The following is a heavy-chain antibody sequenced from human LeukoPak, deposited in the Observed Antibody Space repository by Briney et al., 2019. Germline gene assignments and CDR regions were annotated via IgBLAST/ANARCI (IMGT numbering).Heavy chain of an antibody. V-gene: IGHV3-7*01. CDR3: ARVVTAWSMDV. CDR1: GFTFSSYA. J-gene: IGHJ6*03. D-gene: IGHD2-21*02. Sequence: LPGGSLRLSCAASGFTFSSYAMSWVRQAPGKGLEWVANIKQDGSEKSYVDSMKGRFTISRDNAKNSLFLQMNSLRAEDTALYYCARVVTAWSMDVWGKGTTVTVSS. CDR2: IKQDGSEK.